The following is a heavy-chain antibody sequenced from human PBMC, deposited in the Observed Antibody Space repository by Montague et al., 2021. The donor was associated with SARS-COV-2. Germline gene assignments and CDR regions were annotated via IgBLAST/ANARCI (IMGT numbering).Heavy chain of an antibody. V-gene: IGHV4-4*02. D-gene: IGHD4-23*01. J-gene: IGHJ4*02. Sequence: SETLSLTCAVSGGSISISNWWSWVRQPPGKGLEWIREISESGRTNYNPSLESRVTISVDKSKKHFSLNLSSVTAADTAVYYCARVGGYVNSPPLWGQGTLVTVSS. CDR2: ISESGRT. CDR3: ARVGGYVNSPPL. CDR1: GGSISISNW.